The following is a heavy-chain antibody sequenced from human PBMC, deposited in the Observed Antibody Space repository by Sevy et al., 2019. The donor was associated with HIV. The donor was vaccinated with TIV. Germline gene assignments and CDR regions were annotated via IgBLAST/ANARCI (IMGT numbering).Heavy chain of an antibody. V-gene: IGHV3-30*02. D-gene: IGHD2-8*01. J-gene: IGHJ6*02. Sequence: GGSLRLSCAASGFTFSTYDMHWVRQAPGKGLEWVAYIRYDGSKKYYADSVRGRFTISRDNSKNTLYLQMNSLRAEDTVVYYCARGRKTTQEWLEELDYYYGVDVWGQGTTVTVSS. CDR2: IRYDGSKK. CDR3: ARGRKTTQEWLEELDYYYGVDV. CDR1: GFTFSTYD.